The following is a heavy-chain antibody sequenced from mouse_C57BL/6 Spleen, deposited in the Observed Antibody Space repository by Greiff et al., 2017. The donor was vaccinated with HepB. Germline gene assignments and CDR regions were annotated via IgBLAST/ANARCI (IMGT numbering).Heavy chain of an antibody. Sequence: QVQLKQSGAELVRPGASVTLSCKASGYTFTDYEMHWVKQTPVHGLEWIGAIDPETGGTAYNQKFKGKAILTADKSSSTAYMELRSLTSEDSAVYYCTVNPFAYWGQGTLVTVSA. CDR3: TVNPFAY. CDR1: GYTFTDYE. J-gene: IGHJ3*01. V-gene: IGHV1-15*01. CDR2: IDPETGGT.